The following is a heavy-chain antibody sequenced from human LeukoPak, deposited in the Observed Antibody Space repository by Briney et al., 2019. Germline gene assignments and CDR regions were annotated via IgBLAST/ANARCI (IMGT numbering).Heavy chain of an antibody. J-gene: IGHJ5*02. V-gene: IGHV5-51*01. Sequence: GESLKISCKGSGYSFTSYWIGWVRQMPGKGLEWMGIIYPGDSDTRYGPSFQGQVTISADKSISTAYLQWSSLKASDTAMYYCARHPDIVVVPANPPNWFDPWGQGTLVTVSS. D-gene: IGHD2-2*01. CDR1: GYSFTSYW. CDR3: ARHPDIVVVPANPPNWFDP. CDR2: IYPGDSDT.